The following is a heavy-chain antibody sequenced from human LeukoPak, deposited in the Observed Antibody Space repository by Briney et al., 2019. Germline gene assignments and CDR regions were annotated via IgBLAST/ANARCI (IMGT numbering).Heavy chain of an antibody. D-gene: IGHD6-19*01. CDR3: ARDSGSSGWYGDFDY. V-gene: IGHV3-30-3*01. CDR1: GFTFSSYA. Sequence: PGGSLRLSCAASGFTFSSYAMHWVRQAPGKGLEWVAVISYDGSNKYYADSVKGRFTISRDNSKNTLYLQMNSLRAEDTAVYYCARDSGSSGWYGDFDYWGQGTLVTVSS. J-gene: IGHJ4*02. CDR2: ISYDGSNK.